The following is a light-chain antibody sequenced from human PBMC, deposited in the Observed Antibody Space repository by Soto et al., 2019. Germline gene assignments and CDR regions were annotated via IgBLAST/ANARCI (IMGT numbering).Light chain of an antibody. CDR2: DVS. CDR1: SSDVGGYNY. V-gene: IGLV2-11*01. CDR3: CSYAGSYTSYV. J-gene: IGLJ1*01. Sequence: QSALTQPRSVSGCPGQSVAISCTGTSSDVGGYNYVSWYQQHPGKAPKLMIYDVSKRPSGVPDRFSGSKSGNTASLTISGLQAEDKADYYCCSYAGSYTSYVFGTGTKLTVL.